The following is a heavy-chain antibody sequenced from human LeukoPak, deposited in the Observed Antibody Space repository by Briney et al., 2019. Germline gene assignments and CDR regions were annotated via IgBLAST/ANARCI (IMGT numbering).Heavy chain of an antibody. CDR2: ISAYNGNT. D-gene: IGHD3-10*01. CDR1: GYTFTSYG. V-gene: IGHV1-18*01. J-gene: IGHJ4*02. Sequence: ASVKVSCKASGYTFTSYGISWVRQAPGQGLEWMGWISAYNGNTNYAQKLQGRVTMTTDTSTSTAYMELRSLRSDDTAVYYCARDYPRYGSGEGTTGGYWGQGTLVTVSS. CDR3: ARDYPRYGSGEGTTGGY.